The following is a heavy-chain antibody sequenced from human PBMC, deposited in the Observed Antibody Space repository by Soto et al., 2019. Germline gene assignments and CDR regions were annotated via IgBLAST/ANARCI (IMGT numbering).Heavy chain of an antibody. J-gene: IGHJ6*02. CDR1: GFTFSSYA. D-gene: IGHD2-2*01. Sequence: GGSLRLSCAASGFTFSSYAMSWVRQAPGKGLEWVSAISGSGGSTYYADSVKGRFTISRDNSKNTLYLQMNSLRAEDTAVYYCAKVSGYQLPQMDNYYYYYGMDVWGQGTTVTVSS. CDR3: AKVSGYQLPQMDNYYYYYGMDV. CDR2: ISGSGGST. V-gene: IGHV3-23*01.